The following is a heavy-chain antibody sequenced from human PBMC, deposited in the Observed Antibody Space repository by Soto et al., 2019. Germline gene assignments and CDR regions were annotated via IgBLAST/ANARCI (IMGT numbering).Heavy chain of an antibody. CDR1: GFSLSTSGVG. CDR2: IYWDDDK. J-gene: IGHJ5*02. Sequence: QITLKESGPALAKPTQTLTLTCTFSGFSLSTSGVGVGWIRQPPGKALEWLELIYWDDDKRYRPSLKSRLTTTEDSSKTQLLLTMTQLDPVDPAPYSCARTHYDGPNWFDPSGQGTLVTVSS. CDR3: ARTHYDGPNWFDP. V-gene: IGHV2-5*02. D-gene: IGHD3-10*01.